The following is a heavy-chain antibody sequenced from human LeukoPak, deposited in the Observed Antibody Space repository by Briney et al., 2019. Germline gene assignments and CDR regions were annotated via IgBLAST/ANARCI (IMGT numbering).Heavy chain of an antibody. CDR3: ARDAHCTGVSCYSPYNWFDP. V-gene: IGHV4-39*07. Sequence: SETLSLTCTVSGGSISSSSYYWGWIRQPPGKGLEWIGSIYFGGTTYYNPSLQSRVTISVDTAKNQFSLKVTSVTAADTAAYYCARDAHCTGVSCYSPYNWFDPWGQGTLVTVSS. CDR1: GGSISSSSYY. J-gene: IGHJ5*02. D-gene: IGHD2-15*01. CDR2: IYFGGTT.